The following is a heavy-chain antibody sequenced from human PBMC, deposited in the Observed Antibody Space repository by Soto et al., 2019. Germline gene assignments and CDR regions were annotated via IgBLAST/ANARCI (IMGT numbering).Heavy chain of an antibody. Sequence: QVQLVQSGAEVKKPGSSVKVSCKASGGTFSTSTFTWVRQAPGQGLEWMGRTIPLLNVADYAQDFQGRLTITADKSTSTTYMELTSLTSKDTAVYYCARHSPIGSTFSGYDAIDSWGQGTLVTVSS. CDR1: GGTFSTST. CDR3: ARHSPIGSTFSGYDAIDS. CDR2: TIPLLNVA. V-gene: IGHV1-69*02. D-gene: IGHD5-12*01. J-gene: IGHJ4*02.